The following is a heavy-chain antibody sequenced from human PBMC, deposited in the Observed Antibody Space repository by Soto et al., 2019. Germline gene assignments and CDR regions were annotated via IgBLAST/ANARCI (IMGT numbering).Heavy chain of an antibody. D-gene: IGHD3-10*01. J-gene: IGHJ6*02. CDR3: ASFGELCLPYYYYGMDV. Sequence: PGESLKISCKGSGYSFTSYWISWVRQMPGKGLEWMGRIDPSDSYTNYSPSFQGHVTISADKSISTAYLQWSSLKASDTAMYYCASFGELCLPYYYYGMDVWGQGTTVTVSS. CDR1: GYSFTSYW. CDR2: IDPSDSYT. V-gene: IGHV5-10-1*01.